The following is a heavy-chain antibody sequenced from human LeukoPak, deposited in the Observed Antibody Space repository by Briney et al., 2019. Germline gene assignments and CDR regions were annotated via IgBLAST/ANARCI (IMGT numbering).Heavy chain of an antibody. CDR3: ARDPGSASGGVIVKVYYYYMDV. V-gene: IGHV3-7*01. D-gene: IGHD3-16*02. CDR2: IKQDGSEK. Sequence: GGSLRLSCVGSGFTFTTYWMSWVRQAPGKGLEWVANIKQDGSEKYYVDSVKGRFTISRDNAKNSLYLQMNSLRAEDTAVYYCARDPGSASGGVIVKVYYYYMDVWGKGTTVTVSS. J-gene: IGHJ6*03. CDR1: GFTFTTYW.